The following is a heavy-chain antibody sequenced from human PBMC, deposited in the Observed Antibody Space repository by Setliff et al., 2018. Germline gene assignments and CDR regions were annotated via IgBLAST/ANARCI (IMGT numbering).Heavy chain of an antibody. Sequence: GASVQVSCKASGGTFSGYAFSWVRQAPGQGLEWIGGITPIFETAHYAEKFRDRVTITADKSTTTVHMELSSLTSEDTAVYFCARDSVTLGQLERRGGWHYYGMDVWGQGTTVTVSS. V-gene: IGHV1-69*06. CDR3: ARDSVTLGQLERRGGWHYYGMDV. CDR2: ITPIFETA. D-gene: IGHD1-1*01. CDR1: GGTFSGYA. J-gene: IGHJ6*02.